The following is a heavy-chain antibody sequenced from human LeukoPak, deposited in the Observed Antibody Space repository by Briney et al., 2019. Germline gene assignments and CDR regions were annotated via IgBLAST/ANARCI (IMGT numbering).Heavy chain of an antibody. CDR3: AGGFAIYCSSTSCYVNPPDY. J-gene: IGHJ4*02. CDR2: ISSSGSTI. D-gene: IGHD2-2*01. CDR1: GFTFSDYY. Sequence: GGSLRLSYAASGFTFSDYYMSWIRQAPGKGLEWVSYISSSGSTIYYADSVKGRLTISRDNAKNSLYLQMNSLRAEDTAVYYCAGGFAIYCSSTSCYVNPPDYWGQGTLVTVSS. V-gene: IGHV3-11*01.